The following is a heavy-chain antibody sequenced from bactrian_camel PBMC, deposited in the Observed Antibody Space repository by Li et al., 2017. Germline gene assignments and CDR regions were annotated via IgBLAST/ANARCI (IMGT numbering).Heavy chain of an antibody. CDR3: AATGSICAGFRYFRY. D-gene: IGHD2*01. CDR1: GFTGGRHC. V-gene: IGHV3S1*01. CDR2: VYTGGGST. Sequence: HVQLVESGGGLVQPGGSLRLSCAASGFTGGRHCMAWFRQLPGKEREAVAAVYTGGGSTYYDDAVKGRFTISLDKDLNTVYLQMNSLKPEDTAMYYCAATGSICAGFRYFRYWGQGTQVTVS. J-gene: IGHJ4*01.